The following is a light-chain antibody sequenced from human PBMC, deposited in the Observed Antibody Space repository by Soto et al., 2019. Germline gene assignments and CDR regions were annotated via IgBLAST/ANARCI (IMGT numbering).Light chain of an antibody. CDR3: QQLYTYPLT. CDR2: TAS. Sequence: DIQLTQSPSFLSASVGDRVTVTCRASQGVNSYLAWYQQKPGKAPQLPIYTASTLQSGVPSRFSGSGSGTEFTLTITSLQPEDFAAYYCQQLYTYPLTFGGGTKVEIK. V-gene: IGKV1-9*01. CDR1: QGVNSY. J-gene: IGKJ4*01.